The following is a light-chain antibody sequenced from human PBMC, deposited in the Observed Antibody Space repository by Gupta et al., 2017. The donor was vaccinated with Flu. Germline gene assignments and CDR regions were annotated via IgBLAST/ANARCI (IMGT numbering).Light chain of an antibody. V-gene: IGKV1-39*01. CDR2: AAS. J-gene: IGKJ1*01. CDR1: QGISSY. Sequence: PSSLSASVGDRVTITCRASQGISSYLAWYQQKPGKAPKLLIYAASSLESGVPSRFSGSGSGTDFTLTISSLQPEDFATYYCQQYDSTPWTFGQGTKVEIK. CDR3: QQYDSTPWT.